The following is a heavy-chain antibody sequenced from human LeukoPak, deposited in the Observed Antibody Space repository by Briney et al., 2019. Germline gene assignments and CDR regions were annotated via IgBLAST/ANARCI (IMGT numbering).Heavy chain of an antibody. V-gene: IGHV3-21*01. J-gene: IGHJ6*03. Sequence: PGRSLRLSCAASGFTFSSYSMNWVRQAPGKGLEWVSSISSSSSYIYYADSVKGRFTISRDNAKNSLYLQMNSLRAEDTAVYYCAREADTAMVTIYYYYYMDVWGKGTTVTVSS. CDR3: AREADTAMVTIYYYYYMDV. CDR2: ISSSSSYI. CDR1: GFTFSSYS. D-gene: IGHD5-18*01.